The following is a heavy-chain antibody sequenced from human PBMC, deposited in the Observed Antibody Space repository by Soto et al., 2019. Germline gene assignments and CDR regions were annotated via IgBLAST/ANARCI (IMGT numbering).Heavy chain of an antibody. CDR2: IIPILGIA. J-gene: IGHJ6*02. V-gene: IGHV1-69*08. Sequence: QVQLVQSGAEVKKPGSSVKVSCKASGGTFSSYTISWVRQAPGQGLEWMGRIIPILGIANYAQKFQGRVTITADKSTSTAYMELSSLRSEDTAVYYCARERTVVVAANIYYYYGMDVWGQGTTVTVSS. D-gene: IGHD2-15*01. CDR1: GGTFSSYT. CDR3: ARERTVVVAANIYYYYGMDV.